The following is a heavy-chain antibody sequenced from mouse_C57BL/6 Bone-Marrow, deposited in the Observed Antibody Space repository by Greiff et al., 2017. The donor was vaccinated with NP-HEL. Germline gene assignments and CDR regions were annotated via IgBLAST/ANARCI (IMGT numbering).Heavy chain of an antibody. Sequence: VQLKQSGPELVKPGASVKISCKASGYSFTGYYMNWVKQSPEKSLEWIGEINPSTGGTTYNQKFKAKATLTVDKSSSTAYMQLKSLTSEDSAFYYCASLYGYYGNCWGQGTTLTVSS. J-gene: IGHJ2*01. V-gene: IGHV1-42*01. CDR1: GYSFTGYY. CDR2: INPSTGGT. CDR3: ASLYGYYGNC. D-gene: IGHD2-3*01.